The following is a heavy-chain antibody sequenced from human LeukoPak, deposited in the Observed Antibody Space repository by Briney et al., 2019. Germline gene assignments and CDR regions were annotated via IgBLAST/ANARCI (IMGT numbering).Heavy chain of an antibody. CDR3: ARARSGALPTEFDY. J-gene: IGHJ4*02. V-gene: IGHV4-34*01. CDR2: INHSGST. D-gene: IGHD2-15*01. Sequence: MASETLSLTCAVYGGSFSGYYWSWIRQPPGKGLEWIGEINHSGSTNYNPSLKSRVTISVDTSKNQFSLKLSSVTAADTAVYYCARARSGALPTEFDYWGQGTLVTVSS. CDR1: GGSFSGYY.